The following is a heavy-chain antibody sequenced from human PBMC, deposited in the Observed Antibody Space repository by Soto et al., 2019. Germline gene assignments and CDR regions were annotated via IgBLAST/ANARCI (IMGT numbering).Heavy chain of an antibody. CDR3: ARTRTTWVYYFDY. V-gene: IGHV3-21*01. D-gene: IGHD1-1*01. J-gene: IGHJ4*02. CDR2: ISSSSSYI. CDR1: GFTFSSYS. Sequence: GGSLRLSCAASGFTFSSYSMNWVRQAPGKGLEWVSSISSSSSYIYYADSVKGRFTISRDNAKNSLYLQMNSLRAEDTAVYYCARTRTTWVYYFDYWGQGTLVTVSS.